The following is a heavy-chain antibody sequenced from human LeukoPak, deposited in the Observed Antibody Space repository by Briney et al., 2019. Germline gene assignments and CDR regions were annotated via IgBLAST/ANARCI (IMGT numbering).Heavy chain of an antibody. V-gene: IGHV3-74*01. CDR1: GFTFSSYW. Sequence: GGSLRLSCAASGFTFSSYWMHWVRQVPGKGLVWVSRINSDGSSTTYADSVKGRFTISRDNAKNTLYLQMNSLRAEDMAVYYCAKISLIVVVINFDYWGQGTLVTVSS. CDR3: AKISLIVVVINFDY. D-gene: IGHD3-22*01. J-gene: IGHJ4*02. CDR2: INSDGSST.